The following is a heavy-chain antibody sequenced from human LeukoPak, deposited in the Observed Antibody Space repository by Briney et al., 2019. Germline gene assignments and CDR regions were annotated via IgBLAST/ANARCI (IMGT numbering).Heavy chain of an antibody. CDR1: GFTFSSYG. CDR3: AKDPNGDYVGAFDS. D-gene: IGHD4-17*01. Sequence: GGSLRLSCAASGFTFSSYGMHWVRQAPGKGLEWVSGIHGSGETTYYADSVKGRFTISRDNSREMLYLQMNSPRVEDTAVYYCAKDPNGDYVGAFDSWGQGTMVTVSS. CDR2: IHGSGETT. J-gene: IGHJ3*02. V-gene: IGHV3-23*01.